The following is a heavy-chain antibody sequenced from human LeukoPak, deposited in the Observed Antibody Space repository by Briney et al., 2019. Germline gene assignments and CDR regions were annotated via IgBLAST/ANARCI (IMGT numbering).Heavy chain of an antibody. CDR3: TSDSPVPESSIDY. D-gene: IGHD6-6*01. J-gene: IGHJ4*02. CDR1: GLTFSSAW. CDR2: IKSKTDGGTT. V-gene: IGHV3-15*01. Sequence: GGSLRLSCAASGLTFSSAWMNWVRQAPGKGLEWVGRIKSKTDGGTTDYAAPVKGRFTISRDDSKNTLYLQMNSLKTEDTAVYYCTSDSPVPESSIDYWGQGTLVTVSS.